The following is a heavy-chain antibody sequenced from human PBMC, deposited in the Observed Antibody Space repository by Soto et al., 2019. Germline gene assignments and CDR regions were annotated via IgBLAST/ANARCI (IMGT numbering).Heavy chain of an antibody. Sequence: QVQLQESGPGLVKPSQTLSLTCTVSGGSISSGDYYWSWIRQPPGKGLAWIGNIYYSGSTYYNPSPKSRVTRSVDTSKNQFSLKLSSVTATDTAVYYCASTSYGYTFYDYWGQGTLVTVSS. V-gene: IGHV4-30-4*01. CDR2: IYYSGST. D-gene: IGHD5-18*01. J-gene: IGHJ4*02. CDR3: ASTSYGYTFYDY. CDR1: GGSISSGDYY.